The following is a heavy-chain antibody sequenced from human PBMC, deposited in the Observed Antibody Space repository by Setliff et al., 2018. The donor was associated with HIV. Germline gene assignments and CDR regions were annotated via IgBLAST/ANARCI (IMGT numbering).Heavy chain of an antibody. J-gene: IGHJ6*02. CDR2: ISSSSSTI. CDR1: GFTFSSYS. V-gene: IGHV3-48*01. CDR3: ARPTNIDTLYYGSQSFYMYYYGMDV. Sequence: PGGSLRLSCAASGFTFSSYSMNWVRQAPGKGLEWVSYISSSSSTIYYADSVKGRFTISRDNAKKSLYLQMNSLRAEDTAVYFCARPTNIDTLYYGSQSFYMYYYGMDVWGQGTTVTVSS. D-gene: IGHD3-10*01.